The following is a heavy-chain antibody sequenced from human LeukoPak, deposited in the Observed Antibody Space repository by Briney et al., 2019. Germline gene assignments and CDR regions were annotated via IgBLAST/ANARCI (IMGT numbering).Heavy chain of an antibody. D-gene: IGHD1-26*01. CDR2: IYYSGTT. Sequence: SETLSLTCTVSGDSISSGTHFWGWIRQPPGKGLEWIGTIYYSGTTYYNPSLKSRVTISVDTSNNQFFLQLSSVTAADTAVYYCARQPPGSYQWTFDYWGQGTLVAVSS. V-gene: IGHV4-39*01. CDR3: ARQPPGSYQWTFDY. J-gene: IGHJ4*02. CDR1: GDSISSGTHF.